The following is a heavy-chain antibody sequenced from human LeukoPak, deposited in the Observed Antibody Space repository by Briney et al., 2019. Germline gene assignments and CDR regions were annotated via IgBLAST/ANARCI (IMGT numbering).Heavy chain of an antibody. D-gene: IGHD4-11*01. Sequence: GGSLRLSCAASGFIFNHHAMHWVRQAPGKGLEWVAVIWSDKSNRFYADSVRGRFTISRDDSRKTVYPQMERMAAEDTAIYYCAKDAQRGFDCSNSLENWGQGALVTVAS. J-gene: IGHJ4*02. CDR1: GFIFNHHA. CDR2: IWSDKSNR. CDR3: AKDAQRGFDCSNSLEN. V-gene: IGHV3-33*06.